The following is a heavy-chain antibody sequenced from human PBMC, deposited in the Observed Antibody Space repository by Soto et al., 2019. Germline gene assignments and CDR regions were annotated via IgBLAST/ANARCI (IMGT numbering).Heavy chain of an antibody. CDR3: ATHPPYGPLDH. J-gene: IGHJ4*02. D-gene: IGHD4-17*01. CDR1: GGSISSSINH. V-gene: IGHV4-39*01. CDR2: IYYSENT. Sequence: SETLSLTCTVSGGSISSSINHWGWIRQPPGKGLEWIGNIYYSENTYYNPSLKSRVTISVDTSKNQFSLRLTSVTAADTAVYYCATHPPYGPLDHWGQRTLVTVSS.